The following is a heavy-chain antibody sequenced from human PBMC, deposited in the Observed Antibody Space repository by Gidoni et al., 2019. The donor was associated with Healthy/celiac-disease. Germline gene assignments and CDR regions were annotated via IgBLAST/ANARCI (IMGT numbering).Heavy chain of an antibody. Sequence: QVQLVESGGGVVQPGRSLRLSCAASGFTFSSYGMHWVRQAPGKGLEWVAGISYDGSNKYYADSVKGRFTISRDNSKNTLYLQMNSLRAEDTAVYYCAKDRYSSGWYPDYWGQGTLVTVSS. J-gene: IGHJ4*02. CDR1: GFTFSSYG. D-gene: IGHD6-19*01. V-gene: IGHV3-30*18. CDR3: AKDRYSSGWYPDY. CDR2: ISYDGSNK.